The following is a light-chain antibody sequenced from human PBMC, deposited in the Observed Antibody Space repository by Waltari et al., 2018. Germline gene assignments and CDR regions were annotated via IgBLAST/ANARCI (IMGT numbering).Light chain of an antibody. J-gene: IGLJ1*01. V-gene: IGLV3-25*03. CDR3: LSADSSGPYLYV. Sequence: SYELTQPPSVSVSPGQTARITCSGDAFPRQFAYWYQQKPGQAPVLVIYKDTERPSGIPARFSGSSSGTTVTLTISGFQAEDEADYDCLSADSSGPYLYVFGTGTTVTVL. CDR2: KDT. CDR1: AFPRQF.